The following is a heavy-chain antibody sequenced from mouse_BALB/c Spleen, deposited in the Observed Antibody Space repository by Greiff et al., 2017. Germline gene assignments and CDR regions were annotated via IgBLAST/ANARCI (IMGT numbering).Heavy chain of an antibody. D-gene: IGHD2-3*01. Sequence: EVQLQQSGTVLARPGASVKMSCKASGYTFTSYWMHWVKQRPGQGLEWIGAIYPGNSDTSYNQKFKGKAKLTAVTSTSTAYMELSSLTNEDSAVYYCTRSPIYDGYYDPFAYWGQGTLVTVSA. V-gene: IGHV1-5*01. CDR1: GYTFTSYW. CDR3: TRSPIYDGYYDPFAY. J-gene: IGHJ3*01. CDR2: IYPGNSDT.